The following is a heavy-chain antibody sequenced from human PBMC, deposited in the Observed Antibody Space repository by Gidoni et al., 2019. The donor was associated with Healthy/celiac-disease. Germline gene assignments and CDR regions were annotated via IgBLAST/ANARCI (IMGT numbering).Heavy chain of an antibody. CDR1: GFTFDDYA. D-gene: IGHD6-13*01. Sequence: EVQLVESGGGLVQPGRSLRLSCAASGFTFDDYAMHWVRQAPGKGLEWVSGISWNSGSIGYADSVKGRFTISRDNAKNSLYLQMNSLRAEDTALYYCAKDKAAGFDYWGQGTLVTVSS. J-gene: IGHJ4*02. CDR2: ISWNSGSI. CDR3: AKDKAAGFDY. V-gene: IGHV3-9*01.